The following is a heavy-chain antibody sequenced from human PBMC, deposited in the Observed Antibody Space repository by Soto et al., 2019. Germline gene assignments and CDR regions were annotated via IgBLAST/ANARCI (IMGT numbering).Heavy chain of an antibody. V-gene: IGHV3-30-3*01. D-gene: IGHD6-6*01. CDR2: ISYDGSNK. J-gene: IGHJ6*02. Sequence: QVQLVESGGGVVQPGRSLRLSCAASGFTFSSYAMHWVRQAPGKGLEWVAVISYDGSNKYYADSVKGRFTISSDNSKKTLYLQVNTLRAEDAAVYYCAREYSSSATHHKFYYYYYSGIDVWGQGTTVTVSS. CDR3: AREYSSSATHHKFYYYYYSGIDV. CDR1: GFTFSSYA.